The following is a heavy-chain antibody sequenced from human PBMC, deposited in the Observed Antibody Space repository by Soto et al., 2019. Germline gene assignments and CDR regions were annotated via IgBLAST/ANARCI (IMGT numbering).Heavy chain of an antibody. CDR1: GDTFTDYY. V-gene: IGHV1-46*01. CDR2: VNPSGGHT. CDR3: ARGGHVVVVTAALDF. Sequence: QVQLVQSGAEVKKPGASVKVSCKASGDTFTDYYIHWVRQAPGQGLEWMGTVNPSGGHTTYAQHVLGRVTMTRDTSTRTLYMALTSRTSEDTSVYYCARGGHVVVVTAALDFWGQGTLVTVSS. J-gene: IGHJ4*02. D-gene: IGHD2-21*02.